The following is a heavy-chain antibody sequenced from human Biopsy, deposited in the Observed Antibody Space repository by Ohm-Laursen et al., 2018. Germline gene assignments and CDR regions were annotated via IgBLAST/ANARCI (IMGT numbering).Heavy chain of an antibody. CDR3: ARLYRLDDYWNDDPPDAFDV. CDR1: GGPITDDY. J-gene: IGHJ3*01. Sequence: TLSLTCTVSGGPITDDYWSWIRQSPGKGLEWIGFISKGGDTTYNPSLRGRVAISVDTSKNQFSLKLSSVAAADTAIFFCARLYRLDDYWNDDPPDAFDVWGQGTRVTVSS. D-gene: IGHD1-1*01. CDR2: ISKGGDT. V-gene: IGHV4-59*01.